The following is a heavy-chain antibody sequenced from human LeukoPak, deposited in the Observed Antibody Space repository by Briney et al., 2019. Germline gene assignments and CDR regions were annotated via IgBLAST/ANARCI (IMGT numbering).Heavy chain of an antibody. J-gene: IGHJ4*02. CDR1: GFTFSDHY. CDR2: IRNKANSYTT. CDR3: ARVGATTEGFDY. V-gene: IGHV3-72*01. Sequence: PGGSLRLSCAASGFTFSDHYMDLVRQAPGKGLEWVGRIRNKANSYTTEYAASVKGRFTISRDDSKNSLYLQMNSLKTEDTAVYYCARVGATTEGFDYWGQGTLVTVSS. D-gene: IGHD1-26*01.